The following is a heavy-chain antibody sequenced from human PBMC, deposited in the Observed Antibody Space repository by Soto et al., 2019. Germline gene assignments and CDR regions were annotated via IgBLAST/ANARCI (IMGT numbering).Heavy chain of an antibody. CDR2: ITWDGGSI. CDR3: AKDMGLNYDYALFDY. D-gene: IGHD4-17*01. CDR1: GFTFDDYA. V-gene: IGHV3-9*01. Sequence: EVQLVESGGGLVQPGRSLRLSCAASGFTFDDYAMHWVRQAPGKGLEWVSGITWDGGSIGYADSVKGRFTISRDNVKNSLYLQMNSLRAEDTALYYCAKDMGLNYDYALFDYWGQGILVTVSS. J-gene: IGHJ4*02.